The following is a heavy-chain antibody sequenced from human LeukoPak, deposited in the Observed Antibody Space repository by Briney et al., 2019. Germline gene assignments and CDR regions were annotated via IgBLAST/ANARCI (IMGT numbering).Heavy chain of an antibody. D-gene: IGHD3-9*01. CDR1: GYTFTGYY. CDR3: ARGFSIYDILTGP. Sequence: VASVKVSCKASGYTFTGYYMHWVRQAPGQGLEWMGWINPNSGGTNYAQKFQGRVTMTRDTSISTAYMELSRLRSDDTAVYYCARGFSIYDILTGPWGQGTLVTVSS. J-gene: IGHJ5*02. CDR2: INPNSGGT. V-gene: IGHV1-2*02.